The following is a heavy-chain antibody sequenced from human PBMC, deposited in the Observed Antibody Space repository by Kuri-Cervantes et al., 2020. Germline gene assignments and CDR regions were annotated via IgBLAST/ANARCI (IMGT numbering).Heavy chain of an antibody. CDR2: ISWNSGSI. Sequence: SLKISCAASGFTFDDYAMHWVRQAPGKGLEWVSGISWNSGSIGYADSVKGRFTISRDNAKNSLYLQMNSLRAEDTAVYYCASEGGGVDYWGQGTLVTVSS. D-gene: IGHD2-21*01. J-gene: IGHJ4*02. CDR3: ASEGGGVDY. CDR1: GFTFDDYA. V-gene: IGHV3-9*01.